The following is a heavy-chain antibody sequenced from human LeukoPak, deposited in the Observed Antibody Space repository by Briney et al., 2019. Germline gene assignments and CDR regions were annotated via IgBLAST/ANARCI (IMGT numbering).Heavy chain of an antibody. CDR1: EFTFSSYW. CDR2: IRQDGSER. V-gene: IGHV3-7*01. J-gene: IGHJ4*02. Sequence: GGSLRLSCTASEFTFSSYWMGWVRQAPGKGLEWVANIRQDGSERYYLDSVKGRFTISRDNAKKSLYLQMNTLTGEDTAVYYCARGANYGDYYPLYYFDSWGQGTLVTVSS. D-gene: IGHD4-17*01. CDR3: ARGANYGDYYPLYYFDS.